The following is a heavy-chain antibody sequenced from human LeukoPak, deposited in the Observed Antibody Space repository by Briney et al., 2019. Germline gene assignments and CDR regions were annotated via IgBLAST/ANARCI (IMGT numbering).Heavy chain of an antibody. V-gene: IGHV6-1*01. Sequence: SQTLSLTCAISGDSVSSKSVWNWIRQSPSRGLEWLGRTHYGSGWINDYAVSLGSRIVVSADTSKNQFSLQLNSVTPEDTAVYYCARGRRVYYGMDVWGQGTTVTVSS. D-gene: IGHD6-6*01. J-gene: IGHJ6*02. CDR1: GDSVSSKSV. CDR2: THYGSGWIN. CDR3: ARGRRVYYGMDV.